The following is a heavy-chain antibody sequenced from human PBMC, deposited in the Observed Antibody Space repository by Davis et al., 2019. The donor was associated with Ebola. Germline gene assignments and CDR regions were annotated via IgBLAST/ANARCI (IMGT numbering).Heavy chain of an antibody. D-gene: IGHD5/OR15-5a*01. Sequence: AASVTVSCQVSGYTFSELPMHWVRQAPGEGLEWMGGFDPEDGETTYTQRFQGRITMTEDTSTDTAYMELSSLQSEDTAVYYCATKYSVYEGYYNLYYKDVWGTGTTVTVSS. CDR3: ATKYSVYEGYYNLYYKDV. CDR2: FDPEDGET. V-gene: IGHV1-24*01. CDR1: GYTFSELP. J-gene: IGHJ6*03.